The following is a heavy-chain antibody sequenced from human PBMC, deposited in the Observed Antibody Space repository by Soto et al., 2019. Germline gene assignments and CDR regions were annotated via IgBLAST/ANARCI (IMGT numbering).Heavy chain of an antibody. V-gene: IGHV3-66*01. Sequence: GGSLRLSCAASGLTVGHYYMSWVRQAPGKGLEWVSVIYSGGSTYYADSVKGRFTISRDNSENTLYLQMNSLRAEDTAAYYCGRGVAGTYAFDLWGQGTMVTVS. D-gene: IGHD6-19*01. CDR3: GRGVAGTYAFDL. CDR1: GLTVGHYY. J-gene: IGHJ3*01. CDR2: IYSGGST.